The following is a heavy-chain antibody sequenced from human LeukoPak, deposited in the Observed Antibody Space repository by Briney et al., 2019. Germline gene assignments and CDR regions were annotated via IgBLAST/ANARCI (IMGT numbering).Heavy chain of an antibody. CDR3: ARLTDKWLFHYYCYMDV. J-gene: IGHJ6*03. CDR2: INHSGST. CDR1: GGSFSGYY. D-gene: IGHD3-22*01. Sequence: SETLSLTCAVYGGSFSGYYWSWIRQPPGKGLEWIGEINHSGSTNYNPSLKSRVTISVDTSKNQFSLKLSSVTAADTAVYYCARLTDKWLFHYYCYMDVWGKGTTVTVSS. V-gene: IGHV4-34*01.